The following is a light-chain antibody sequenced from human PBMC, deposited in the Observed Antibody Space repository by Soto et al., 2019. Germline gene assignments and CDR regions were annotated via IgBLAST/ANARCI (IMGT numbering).Light chain of an antibody. CDR3: MQALQTPLT. J-gene: IGKJ2*01. Sequence: DIVMTQSPLSLPVTPGEPASISCWSSQSLLQRNGYNYLDWYLQKPGQSPQLLIYLGSNRASGVPDRFCGSGSGTDFTLKISRVEAEDVGVYYCMQALQTPLTFGPGTKLEIK. CDR1: QSLLQRNGYNY. CDR2: LGS. V-gene: IGKV2-28*01.